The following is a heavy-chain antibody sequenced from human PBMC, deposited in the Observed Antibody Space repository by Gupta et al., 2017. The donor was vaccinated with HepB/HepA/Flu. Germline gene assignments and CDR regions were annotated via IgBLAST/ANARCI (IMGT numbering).Heavy chain of an antibody. V-gene: IGHV4-4*07. Sequence: QVQLQESGPGLVTPSETLSLTCTVSGGSISCYYWSWIRQPAGKGLEWIGRIYTSWSTNYNPSLKSRVTMSVDTSKNQFSLKLSSVTAAETAVYYCARTFTIFGVVPSYYMDVWGKGTTVTVSS. CDR1: GGSISCYY. J-gene: IGHJ6*03. CDR2: IYTSWST. CDR3: ARTFTIFGVVPSYYMDV. D-gene: IGHD3-3*01.